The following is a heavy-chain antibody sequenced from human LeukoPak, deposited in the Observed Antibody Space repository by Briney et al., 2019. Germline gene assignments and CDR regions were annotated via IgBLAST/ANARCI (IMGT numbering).Heavy chain of an antibody. CDR2: ISGSGGST. V-gene: IGHV3-23*01. CDR3: ARVVDGLTGGWFDP. Sequence: GGSLRLSCAASGFTFSSYAMSWVRQVPGKGLEWVSAISGSGGSTYYADSVKGRFTISRDNSKNTLYLQMNSLRAEDTAVYYCARVVDGLTGGWFDPWGQGTLVTVSS. J-gene: IGHJ5*02. D-gene: IGHD3-16*01. CDR1: GFTFSSYA.